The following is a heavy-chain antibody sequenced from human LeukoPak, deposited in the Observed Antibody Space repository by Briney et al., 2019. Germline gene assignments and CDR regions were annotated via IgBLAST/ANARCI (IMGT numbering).Heavy chain of an antibody. CDR2: IYPGGSET. D-gene: IGHD5-24*01. Sequence: GESLKISCKGSGYSFISYWNAWVRQRPGKGLEWMGIIYPGGSETRYDPSFQGQVTISADSSTSTAYLQWSSLRASDTAMYYCARASRDGYNQNFDHWGQGTLVTVSS. CDR1: GYSFISYW. J-gene: IGHJ4*02. V-gene: IGHV5-51*01. CDR3: ARASRDGYNQNFDH.